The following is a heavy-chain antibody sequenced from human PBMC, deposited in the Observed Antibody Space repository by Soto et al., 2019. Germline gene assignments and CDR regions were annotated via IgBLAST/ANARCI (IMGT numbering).Heavy chain of an antibody. D-gene: IGHD5-18*01. CDR2: IHDGGTT. CDR3: AKNRGFSQGD. V-gene: IGHV4-4*02. J-gene: IGHJ4*02. CDR1: GGSISSDSW. Sequence: QVQLQESGPGLVKPSETLSLTCVVSGGSISSDSWWSWVRQSPEKGLEWIGEIHDGGTTHYNPSLESRLTVSMDKSKNQPSLKWNSVAAADTAVYYCAKNRGFSQGDWGQGTLVTVSS.